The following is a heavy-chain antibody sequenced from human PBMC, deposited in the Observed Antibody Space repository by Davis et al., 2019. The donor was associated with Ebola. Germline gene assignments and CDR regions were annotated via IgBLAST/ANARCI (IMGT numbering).Heavy chain of an antibody. CDR1: GGTFSSYA. J-gene: IGHJ4*02. CDR2: IIPIFGTA. Sequence: SVKVSCKASGGTFSSYAISWVRQAPGQGLEWMGGIIPIFGTANYAQKFQGRVTITADKSTSTAYMELSSLRSEDTAVYYCARVAATGTTGLGYWGQGTLVTVSS. D-gene: IGHD1-1*01. V-gene: IGHV1-69*06. CDR3: ARVAATGTTGLGY.